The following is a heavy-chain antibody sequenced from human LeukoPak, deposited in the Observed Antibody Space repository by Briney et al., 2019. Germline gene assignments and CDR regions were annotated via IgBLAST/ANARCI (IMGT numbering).Heavy chain of an antibody. CDR2: ISSSSSYT. Sequence: PGGSLRLSCAASEFTFSDYYMSWIRQAPGKGLEWVSYISSSSSYTNYADSVKGRFTISRDNAKNSLYLQMNSLRAEDTAVYYCARDHSITGTIDYWGQGTLVTVSS. J-gene: IGHJ4*02. V-gene: IGHV3-11*06. CDR1: EFTFSDYY. D-gene: IGHD1-7*01. CDR3: ARDHSITGTIDY.